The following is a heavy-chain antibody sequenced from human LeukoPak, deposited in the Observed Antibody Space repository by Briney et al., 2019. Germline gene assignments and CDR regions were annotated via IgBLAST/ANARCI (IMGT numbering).Heavy chain of an antibody. D-gene: IGHD1-1*01. CDR3: ARGVYWSLDY. CDR2: IAGGDEST. CDR1: GFIFNTNG. J-gene: IGHJ4*02. Sequence: GGSLRLSCAISGFIFNTNGMNWVRQSPGKGLEWLTTIAGGDESTYYADSVRGRFAISRDNSKNTVFLHMNSLRVEDTAVYYCARGVYWSLDYWGQGTPVTVSS. V-gene: IGHV3-23*01.